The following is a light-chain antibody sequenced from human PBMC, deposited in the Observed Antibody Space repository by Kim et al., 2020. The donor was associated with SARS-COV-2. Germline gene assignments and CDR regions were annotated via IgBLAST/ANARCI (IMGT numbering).Light chain of an antibody. Sequence: NFTLTQPHSVSESPGKTVTISCTGSSGSIASNYVQWYQQRPGSAPTTVIYEDNQRPSGVPDRFSGSIDSSSNSASLTISGLKTEDEADYYCQSYDSIWVFGGGTQLTVL. V-gene: IGLV6-57*02. CDR3: QSYDSIWV. J-gene: IGLJ3*02. CDR2: EDN. CDR1: SGSIASNY.